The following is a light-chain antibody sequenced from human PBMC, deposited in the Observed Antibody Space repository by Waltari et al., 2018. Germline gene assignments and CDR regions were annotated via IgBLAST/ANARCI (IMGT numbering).Light chain of an antibody. CDR2: SNN. Sequence: QSVLTQPPSASGTPGQRVAISCSGSSSNIGRNNVNWYQQLPGTAPKPLIYSNNQRPSGVPARFSGSKSGTSASLASSVLQSEDEADYSCAAWDDSLNGHWVFGGGTKVTVL. J-gene: IGLJ3*02. CDR3: AAWDDSLNGHWV. V-gene: IGLV1-44*01. CDR1: SSNIGRNN.